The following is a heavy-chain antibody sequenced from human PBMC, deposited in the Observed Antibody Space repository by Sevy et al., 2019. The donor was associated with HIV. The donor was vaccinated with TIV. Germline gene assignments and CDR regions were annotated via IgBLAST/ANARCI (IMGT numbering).Heavy chain of an antibody. CDR2: IIPIFGTA. CDR3: ARGDQIEQIDY. J-gene: IGHJ4*02. CDR1: GGTFSSYA. V-gene: IGHV1-69*13. D-gene: IGHD2-21*01. Sequence: ASVKFSCKASGGTFSSYAISWVRQAPGQGLEWMGGIIPIFGTANYAQKFQGRVTITADESTSTAYMELSSLRSEDTAVYYCARGDQIEQIDYWGQGTLVTVSS.